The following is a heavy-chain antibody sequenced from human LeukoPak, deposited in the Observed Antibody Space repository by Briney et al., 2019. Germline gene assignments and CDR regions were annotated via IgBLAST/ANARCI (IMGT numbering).Heavy chain of an antibody. J-gene: IGHJ4*02. D-gene: IGHD2-15*01. V-gene: IGHV3-30-3*01. CDR2: ISYDGGNK. CDR3: ARDPGRTR. Sequence: GRSLSLSCAASGFTFRNYAMHWVRQAPGKGLEWVALISYDGGNKYYTDSVKGRVTISRDNSKNTLYLQMNSLRAEDTAVYYCARDPGRTRWGQGTLVTVSS. CDR1: GFTFRNYA.